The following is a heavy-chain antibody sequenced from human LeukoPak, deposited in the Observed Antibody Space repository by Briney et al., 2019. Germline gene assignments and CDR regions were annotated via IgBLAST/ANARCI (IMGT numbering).Heavy chain of an antibody. CDR3: ARDLSGVAGYTYGRGIDY. D-gene: IGHD5-18*01. Sequence: GGSLRLSCVASGFTFSSYWMSWVRQAPGKGLEWVANIKKDGSEKYYVDSVKGRFTISRDNAKTSLYLQMNSLRAEDTAVYYCARDLSGVAGYTYGRGIDYWGQGTLVTVSS. CDR1: GFTFSSYW. V-gene: IGHV3-7*01. CDR2: IKKDGSEK. J-gene: IGHJ4*02.